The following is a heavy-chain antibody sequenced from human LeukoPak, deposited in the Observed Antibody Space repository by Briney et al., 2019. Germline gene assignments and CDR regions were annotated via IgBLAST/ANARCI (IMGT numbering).Heavy chain of an antibody. CDR3: ARDCSSTSCYQGRGFDY. V-gene: IGHV1-69*01. D-gene: IGHD2-2*01. Sequence: SVKVSCKASGGTFSSYAISWVRQAPGQGREWMGGIIPIFGTANYAQKFQGRVTITADESTSTAYMELSSLRSEDTAVYYCARDCSSTSCYQGRGFDYWGQGTLVTVSS. CDR1: GGTFSSYA. CDR2: IIPIFGTA. J-gene: IGHJ4*02.